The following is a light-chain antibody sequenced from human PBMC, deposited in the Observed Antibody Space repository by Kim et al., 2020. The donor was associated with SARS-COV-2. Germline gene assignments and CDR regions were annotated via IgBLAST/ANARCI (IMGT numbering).Light chain of an antibody. J-gene: IGKJ4*01. CDR1: QGIRND. Sequence: ASVGDRVTITCGASQGIRNDLGWYQQKPGKAPKLLIYAASSLQSGVPSRFSGSGSGTDFTLTISSLQPEDFATYYCLQDYNYPLTFGGGTKVDIK. V-gene: IGKV1-6*01. CDR3: LQDYNYPLT. CDR2: AAS.